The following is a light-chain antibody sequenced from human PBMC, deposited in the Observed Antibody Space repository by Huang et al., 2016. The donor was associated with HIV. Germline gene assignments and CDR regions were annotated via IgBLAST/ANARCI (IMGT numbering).Light chain of an antibody. CDR3: QQYRDWPPYT. J-gene: IGKJ2*01. CDR2: SAS. CDR1: QSVGSD. V-gene: IGKV3-15*01. Sequence: EIVLTQSPATLSVPPGERATLSCRASQSVGSDLAWYQHRPGQAPRLLIYSASTRATGIPARFSGSGYGTDFILTVSSLQSEDFALYYCQQYRDWPPYTFGQGTKLEIK.